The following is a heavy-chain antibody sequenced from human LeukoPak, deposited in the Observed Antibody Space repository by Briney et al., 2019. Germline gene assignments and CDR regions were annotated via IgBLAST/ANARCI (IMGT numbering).Heavy chain of an antibody. CDR2: IGVTGDT. CDR3: ARKPGAFDI. CDR1: GFTFGKDD. V-gene: IGHV3-13*01. J-gene: IGHJ3*02. Sequence: GGSLRLFCAASGFTFGKDDFHWVRQAPGKGLEWVAAIGVTGDTYYADSVKGRFTISRDNSKNTLYLQMNSLRAEDTAVYYCARKPGAFDIWGQGTMVTVSS.